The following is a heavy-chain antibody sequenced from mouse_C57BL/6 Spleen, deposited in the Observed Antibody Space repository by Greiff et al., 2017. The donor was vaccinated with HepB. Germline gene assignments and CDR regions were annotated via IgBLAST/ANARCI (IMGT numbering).Heavy chain of an antibody. CDR1: GFTFSDYG. V-gene: IGHV5-17*01. Sequence: EVKLVESGGGLVKPGGSLKLSCAASGFTFSDYGMHWVRQAPEKGLEWVAYISSGSSTIYYADTVKGRFTITRDKAKNTLFLQMTSLRSEDTAMYYCARDYDVGYLYFDVWGTRTTVTVSS. J-gene: IGHJ1*03. CDR2: ISSGSSTI. CDR3: ARDYDVGYLYFDV. D-gene: IGHD2-4*01.